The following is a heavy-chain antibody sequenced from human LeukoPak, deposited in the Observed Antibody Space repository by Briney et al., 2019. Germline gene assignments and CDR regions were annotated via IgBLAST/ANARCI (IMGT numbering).Heavy chain of an antibody. CDR3: ARRGILTGYMFDY. CDR1: GYTFTSYY. J-gene: IGHJ4*02. V-gene: IGHV1-46*03. D-gene: IGHD3-9*01. Sequence: ASVKVSCTASGYTFTSYYMHWVRQAPGQGLEWMGIINPSGGSTSYAQKFQGRVTITRDTSTSTVYMELSSLRSEDTAVYYCARRGILTGYMFDYWGQGTLVSVSS. CDR2: INPSGGST.